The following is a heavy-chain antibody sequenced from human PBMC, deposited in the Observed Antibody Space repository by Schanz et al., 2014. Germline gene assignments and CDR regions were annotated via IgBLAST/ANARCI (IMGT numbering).Heavy chain of an antibody. CDR2: ISDSGTYT. J-gene: IGHJ4*02. CDR1: GFTLSNYA. Sequence: VQLVESGGGWVQPGGSLRLSCAASGFTLSNYAMSWVRQAPGKGLEWLSYISDSGTYTNYADSVKGRFTISRDNAKSSLYLQMNSLRVEDTAVYYCAASSGWHPSTDYWGQGTLVTVSS. D-gene: IGHD6-19*01. CDR3: AASSGWHPSTDY. V-gene: IGHV3-11*05.